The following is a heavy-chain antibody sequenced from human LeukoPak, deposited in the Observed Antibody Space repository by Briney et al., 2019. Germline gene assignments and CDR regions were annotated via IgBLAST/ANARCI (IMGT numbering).Heavy chain of an antibody. CDR2: INPNSGGT. CDR1: GYTFTGYH. V-gene: IGHV1-2*02. Sequence: ASVKVSRKASGYTFTGYHMHWVRQAPGQGLEWMGWINPNSGGTNYAQKFQGRVTMTRDTSISTAYMELSRLRSDDTAVYYCARAHYDFWSGYPPIDPWGQGTLVTVSS. CDR3: ARAHYDFWSGYPPIDP. D-gene: IGHD3-3*01. J-gene: IGHJ5*02.